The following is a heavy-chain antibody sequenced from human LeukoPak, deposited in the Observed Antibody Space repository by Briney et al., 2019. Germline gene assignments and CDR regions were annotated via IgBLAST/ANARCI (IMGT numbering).Heavy chain of an antibody. J-gene: IGHJ3*02. V-gene: IGHV3-9*01. Sequence: GGSLRLSCAASGFTLDDYAMHWVRQAPGKGLEWVSGISWNSGGIGYADSVKGRFTISRDNAKNSLYLQMNSLRAEDTALYYCAKVDSSQIAFDIWGQGTMVTVSS. CDR2: ISWNSGGI. CDR3: AKVDSSQIAFDI. D-gene: IGHD6-13*01. CDR1: GFTLDDYA.